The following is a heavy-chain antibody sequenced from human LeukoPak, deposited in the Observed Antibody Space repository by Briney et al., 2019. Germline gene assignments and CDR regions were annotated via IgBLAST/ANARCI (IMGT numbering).Heavy chain of an antibody. Sequence: GGSLTLSCAASGFTFSSYAMHWVRQAPGKGLGWVGVISYDGSNKYYAAPVKGRFTISRDNSKNTLYLQMNSLRAEDTAVYYCARDIGIAVAVDYWGQGTLVTVSS. D-gene: IGHD6-19*01. CDR3: ARDIGIAVAVDY. J-gene: IGHJ4*02. CDR2: ISYDGSNK. V-gene: IGHV3-30-3*01. CDR1: GFTFSSYA.